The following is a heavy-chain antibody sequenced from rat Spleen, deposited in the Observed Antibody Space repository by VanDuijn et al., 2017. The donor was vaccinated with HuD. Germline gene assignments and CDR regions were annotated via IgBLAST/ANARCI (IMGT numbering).Heavy chain of an antibody. Sequence: EVQLVVSGRGLVQPGRSLTLACVASGFTFSSYWMYCIRQAPGKGREWVSSINTDGGSTYYPDSVKGRFTISRDNTKTTLYLQMDSLRSEDTATYYCTRHDYPGVTTNWFAYWGQGTLVTVSS. V-gene: IGHV5-58*01. CDR3: TRHDYPGVTTNWFAY. CDR1: GFTFSSYW. D-gene: IGHD1-4*01. CDR2: INTDGGST. J-gene: IGHJ3*01.